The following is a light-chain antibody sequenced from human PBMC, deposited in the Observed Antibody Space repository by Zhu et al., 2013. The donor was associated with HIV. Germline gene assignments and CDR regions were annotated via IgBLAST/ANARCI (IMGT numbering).Light chain of an antibody. J-gene: IGKJ5*01. CDR1: QVINTY. CDR2: AAS. CDR3: QQYYTYPIT. Sequence: DIQLTQSPSFLSASIGDRVTITCRASQVINTYLAWYQHEPGKAPRLLIYAASTLQTGVPSRFSGSGSGTEFTLTISSLQPEDFATYYCQQYYTYPITFGQGTRLEI. V-gene: IGKV1-9*01.